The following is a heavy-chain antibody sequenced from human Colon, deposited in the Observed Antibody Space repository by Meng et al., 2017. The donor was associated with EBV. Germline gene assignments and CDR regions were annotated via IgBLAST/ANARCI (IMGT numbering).Heavy chain of an antibody. J-gene: IGHJ4*02. Sequence: QLQLQEWGPGLVKPSEPPSLTCTVSGGSISSNGYYWDWVRQPPGKGLEWIGAIYHSGSTSYNPSLQSRVTMFVDTSKNQFSLMLTSVTATDTAVYYCARRRGGSGRDCWGQGTLVTVSS. CDR1: GGSISSNGYY. D-gene: IGHD3-10*01. CDR2: IYHSGST. CDR3: ARRRGGSGRDC. V-gene: IGHV4-39*01.